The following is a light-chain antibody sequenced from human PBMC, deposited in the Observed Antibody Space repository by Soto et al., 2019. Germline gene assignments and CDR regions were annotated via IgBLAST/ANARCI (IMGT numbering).Light chain of an antibody. CDR1: RSNIGAGFH. CDR3: QSYDSSLSGPRI. V-gene: IGLV1-40*01. CDR2: DNT. Sequence: QSVLTQSPSASGTPGQRVTISCSGSRSNIGAGFHVHWYQQVPGTAPKLLIYDNTNRPSGVPDRFSASKSGSSASLAITGLQAEDEAIYYCQSYDSSLSGPRIFGGGTKLTVL. J-gene: IGLJ2*01.